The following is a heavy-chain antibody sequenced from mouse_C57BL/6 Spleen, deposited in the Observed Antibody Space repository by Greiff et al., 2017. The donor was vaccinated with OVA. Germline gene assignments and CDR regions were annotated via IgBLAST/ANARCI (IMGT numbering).Heavy chain of an antibody. CDR3: ARDFDV. CDR2: IYPGSGNT. Sequence: LVESGAELVRPGASVKLSCKASGYTFTDYYINWVKQRPGQGLEWIARIYPGSGNTYYNEKFKGKATLTAEKSSSTAYMQLSSLTSEDSAVYFCARDFDVWGTGTTVTVSS. V-gene: IGHV1-76*01. CDR1: GYTFTDYY. J-gene: IGHJ1*03.